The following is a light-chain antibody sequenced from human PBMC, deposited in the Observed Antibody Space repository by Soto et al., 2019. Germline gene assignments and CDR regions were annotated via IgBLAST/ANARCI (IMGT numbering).Light chain of an antibody. V-gene: IGLV2-14*01. CDR1: DTDVGQDKS. CDR2: EVT. CDR3: VSYTDTDTLV. J-gene: IGLJ1*01. Sequence: QSALTQPASVSGSRGQSIIISCVGRDTDVGQDKSVSWYQQGPGQAPKLLIFEVTNRPSGVSKRFSGSRSGNTASLTISGLQPGDEGDYFCVSYTDTDTLVFGTGTKATVL.